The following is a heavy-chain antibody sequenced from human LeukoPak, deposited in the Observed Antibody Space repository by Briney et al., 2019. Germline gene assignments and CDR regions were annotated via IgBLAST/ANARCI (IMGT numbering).Heavy chain of an antibody. J-gene: IGHJ4*02. V-gene: IGHV1-2*02. CDR1: GYTFTGYY. CDR3: ARGEAPEDK. CDR2: INPHTGDT. Sequence: ASVKVSCKASGYTFTGYYIQWVRQAPGQGLEWLGWINPHTGDTYHAQEFQGRVTMTSDASVNTAYLQLSRLKSDDTAIYFCARGEAPEDKWGQGTPVTVSS.